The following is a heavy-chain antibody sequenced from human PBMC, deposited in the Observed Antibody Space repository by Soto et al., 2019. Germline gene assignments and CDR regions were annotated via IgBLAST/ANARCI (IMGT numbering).Heavy chain of an antibody. CDR2: INAGNGNT. D-gene: IGHD2-21*02. Sequence: QVPLVQSGAEVKKPGASVKVSCKASGYTFTSYAMHWVRQAPGQRLEWMGWINAGNGNTKYSQKFQGRVTITRDTSASTAYMELSSLRSEDTAVYYCARLAYCGGDCYRFDYWGQGTLVTVSS. V-gene: IGHV1-3*01. J-gene: IGHJ4*02. CDR1: GYTFTSYA. CDR3: ARLAYCGGDCYRFDY.